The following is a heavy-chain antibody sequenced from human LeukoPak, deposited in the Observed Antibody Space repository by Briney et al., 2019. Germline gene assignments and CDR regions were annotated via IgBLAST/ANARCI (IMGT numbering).Heavy chain of an antibody. CDR1: GDSVSSNSAA. Sequence: SQTLSLTCAISGDSVSSNSAAWNWIRQSPSRGLEWLGRTYYRSKWYNDYAVSVKSRITINPDTSQNQVSLQLNSVTPEDTAVYYCARISPGIAVAGTSEYGYWGQGTLVTVSS. D-gene: IGHD6-19*01. V-gene: IGHV6-1*01. J-gene: IGHJ4*02. CDR2: TYYRSKWYN. CDR3: ARISPGIAVAGTSEYGY.